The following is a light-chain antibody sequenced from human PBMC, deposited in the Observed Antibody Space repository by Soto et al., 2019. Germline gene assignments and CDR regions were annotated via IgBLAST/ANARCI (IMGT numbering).Light chain of an antibody. CDR1: QSVSTF. V-gene: IGKV3-20*01. J-gene: IGKJ4*01. CDR3: QQYVSTPLT. CDR2: GAS. Sequence: DIVLTQSPATLSLSPGEGATLSCRASQSVSTFLAWHQQRPGQAPRLLIYGASSRATGIPDRFSGSGSGTDFTLTISRLEPEDFAVYYCQQYVSTPLTFGGGTKVDI.